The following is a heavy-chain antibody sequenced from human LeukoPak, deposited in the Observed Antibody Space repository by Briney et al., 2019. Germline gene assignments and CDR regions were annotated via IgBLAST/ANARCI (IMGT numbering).Heavy chain of an antibody. CDR3: AGQEGSYDSSGYYPDDAFDI. CDR2: INPSGGST. D-gene: IGHD3-22*01. J-gene: IGHJ3*02. CDR1: GYTFTSYY. V-gene: IGHV1-46*01. Sequence: ASVKVSCKASGYTFTSYYMHWVRQAPGQGLEWMGIINPSGGSTSYAQKLQGRVTMTTDTSTSTAYMELRSLRSDDTAVYYCAGQEGSYDSSGYYPDDAFDIWGQGTMVTVSS.